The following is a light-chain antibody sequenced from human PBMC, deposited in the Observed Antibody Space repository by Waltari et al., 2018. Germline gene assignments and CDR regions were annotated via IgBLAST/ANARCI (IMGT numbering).Light chain of an antibody. CDR3: QQYYSTIFT. Sequence: EIQMTQSPSSLSASVGDRITISCRASQSIRTYLNWYQQKPGEAPKILISAASTLRGGAPSRFSGSVSGTDFTLTISSLQAEDVAVYYCQQYYSTIFTFGPGTKVDVK. CDR1: QSIRTY. V-gene: IGKV1-39*01. J-gene: IGKJ3*01. CDR2: AAS.